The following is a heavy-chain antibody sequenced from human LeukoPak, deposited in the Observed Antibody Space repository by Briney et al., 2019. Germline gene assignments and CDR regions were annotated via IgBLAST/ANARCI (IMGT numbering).Heavy chain of an antibody. D-gene: IGHD1-26*01. Sequence: SVKGRFIISRDISKSTLYLQMNSLRAEDTAVYYCARETVVGATNYFDYWGQGTLVTVSS. J-gene: IGHJ4*02. CDR3: ARETVVGATNYFDY. V-gene: IGHV3-53*01.